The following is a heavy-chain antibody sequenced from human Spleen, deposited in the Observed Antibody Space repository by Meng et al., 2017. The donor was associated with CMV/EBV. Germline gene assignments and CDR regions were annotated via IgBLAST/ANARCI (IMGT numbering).Heavy chain of an antibody. J-gene: IGHJ4*02. V-gene: IGHV4-31*03. CDR3: AKTKRSTVFLEWLLLDY. D-gene: IGHD3-3*01. CDR1: GGSISSGGYY. Sequence: SETLSLTCTVSGGSISSGGYYWSWIRQHPGKGLEWIGYIYYSGSTYYNPSLKSRVTISIDTSKNQFSLKLNSVTAADTAVYYCAKTKRSTVFLEWLLLDYWGQGTLVTVSS. CDR2: IYYSGST.